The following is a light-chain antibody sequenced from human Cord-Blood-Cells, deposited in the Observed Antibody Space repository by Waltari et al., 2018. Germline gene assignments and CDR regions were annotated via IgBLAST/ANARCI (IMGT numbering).Light chain of an antibody. Sequence: DIQMTQSPSSLSASVGDRVTLTCRASQSISSYLNWYQQKPGKAPKLLIYAASILQSGVPSRFRGSGSGTDFTLTISSLQPEDFATYYCQQSYSTPLTFGGGTKV. CDR1: QSISSY. V-gene: IGKV1-39*01. CDR2: AAS. J-gene: IGKJ4*01. CDR3: QQSYSTPLT.